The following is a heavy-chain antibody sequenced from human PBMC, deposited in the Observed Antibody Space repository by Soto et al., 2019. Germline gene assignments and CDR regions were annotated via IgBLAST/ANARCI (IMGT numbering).Heavy chain of an antibody. CDR3: GRVPSGTYGGVED. CDR2: IWYDGSNK. Sequence: QVQLVESGGGVVQPGRSLRLSCATSGFTFSSYGMHWVRQAPGKGLEWVAVIWYDGSNKYYADSVKGRFTISRDNSKNTLYLQMSSLRAEDTAVYYCGRVPSGTYGGVEDWGQGTLVTVSS. CDR1: GFTFSSYG. V-gene: IGHV3-33*01. J-gene: IGHJ4*02. D-gene: IGHD1-26*01.